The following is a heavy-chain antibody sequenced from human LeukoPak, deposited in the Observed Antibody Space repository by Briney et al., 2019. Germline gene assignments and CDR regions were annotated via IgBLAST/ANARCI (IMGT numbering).Heavy chain of an antibody. CDR1: GYTFTNYW. D-gene: IGHD3-22*01. CDR2: IYPGDSDT. Sequence: GESLKISCKGSGYTFTNYWIGWVRQMPGKGLEFMGIIYPGDSDTRYSPSFQGQVTISVDKSINTAYLQWSSLKASDSAMYYCARLSYDSSGYYDYWGQGTLVTVSS. J-gene: IGHJ4*02. V-gene: IGHV5-51*01. CDR3: ARLSYDSSGYYDY.